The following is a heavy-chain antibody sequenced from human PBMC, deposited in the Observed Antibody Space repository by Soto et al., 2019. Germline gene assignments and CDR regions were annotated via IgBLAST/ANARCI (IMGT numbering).Heavy chain of an antibody. CDR3: ARDSIWTDGDYGRAPVQFDP. D-gene: IGHD4-17*01. Sequence: PGGSLRLSCAASGFTFSSYSMNWVRQAPGKGLEWVSSISSSSSYIYYADSVKGRFTISRDNAKNSLYLQMNSLRAEDTAVYYCARDSIWTDGDYGRAPVQFDPWGQGTLVTVSS. CDR1: GFTFSSYS. J-gene: IGHJ5*02. CDR2: ISSSSSYI. V-gene: IGHV3-21*01.